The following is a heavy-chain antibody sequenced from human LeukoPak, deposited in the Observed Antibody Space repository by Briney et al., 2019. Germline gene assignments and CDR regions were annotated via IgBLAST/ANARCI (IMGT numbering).Heavy chain of an antibody. CDR1: GGTFSSYA. J-gene: IGHJ4*02. CDR2: INPNFGTA. D-gene: IGHD3-10*01. Sequence: SVKVSCKASGGTFSSYAISWVRQAPGQGLEWMGGINPNFGTANYAQKFQGRVTITTDESTSTAYMELSSLRSEDTAMYYCARDSIDYYGSGSYYSPPFDYWGQGTLVTVSS. CDR3: ARDSIDYYGSGSYYSPPFDY. V-gene: IGHV1-69*05.